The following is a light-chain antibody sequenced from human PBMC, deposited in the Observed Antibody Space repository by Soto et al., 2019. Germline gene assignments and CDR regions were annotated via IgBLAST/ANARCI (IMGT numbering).Light chain of an antibody. CDR3: QQYYHVPWT. J-gene: IGKJ1*01. CDR2: WAS. V-gene: IGKV4-1*01. CDR1: QSVSSSY. Sequence: RATLSCRASQSVSSSYLAWSQQKPGQPPNLLIYWASTRDSGVPDRFNGSGSGTEFTLTISSLQAEDVAVYYCQQYYHVPWTFGQGTKVEIK.